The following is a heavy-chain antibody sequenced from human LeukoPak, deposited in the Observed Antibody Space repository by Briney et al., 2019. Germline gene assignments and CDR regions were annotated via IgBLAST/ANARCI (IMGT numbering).Heavy chain of an antibody. CDR1: GFTFSSYG. V-gene: IGHV3-30*02. CDR3: AKRLLWFGEFDSFDY. Sequence: GSLRLSCAASGFTFSSYGIHWVRQAPGKGLEWVAFIRYDASNKYYADSVKGRFTISRDNSKNTLYLQMNSLRAEDTAVYYCAKRLLWFGEFDSFDYWGQGTLVTVSS. D-gene: IGHD3-10*01. CDR2: IRYDASNK. J-gene: IGHJ4*02.